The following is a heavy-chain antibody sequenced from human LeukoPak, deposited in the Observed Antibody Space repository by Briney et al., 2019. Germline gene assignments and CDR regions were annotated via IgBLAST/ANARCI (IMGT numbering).Heavy chain of an antibody. Sequence: GGSLRLSCAASGFTFSSSWMHWVRQAPGQGLVWVSRINNDGSTTNYVDFVKGRFTISRDNAKNTLYLQMNSLRAEDTAVFYCVRDRFYGMDVWGQGTTVTVSS. V-gene: IGHV3-74*01. CDR2: INNDGSTT. CDR1: GFTFSSSW. J-gene: IGHJ6*02. CDR3: VRDRFYGMDV.